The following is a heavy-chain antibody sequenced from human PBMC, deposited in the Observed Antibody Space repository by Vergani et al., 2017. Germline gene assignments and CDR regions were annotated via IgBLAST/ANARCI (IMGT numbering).Heavy chain of an antibody. CDR1: GFTFSTYD. Sequence: VQLVESGGGLVQPGGSLRLSCAASGFTFSTYDMHWVRQAPGKGLEWMGGFDPEDGETIYAQKFQGRVTMTEDTSTDTAYMELSSLRSEDTAVYYCATPRLRFSYYYYYGMDVWGQGTTVTVSS. D-gene: IGHD5-12*01. CDR3: ATPRLRFSYYYYYGMDV. J-gene: IGHJ6*02. CDR2: FDPEDGET. V-gene: IGHV1-24*01.